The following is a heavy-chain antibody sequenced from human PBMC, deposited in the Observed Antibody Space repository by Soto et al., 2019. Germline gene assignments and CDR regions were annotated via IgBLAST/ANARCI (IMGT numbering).Heavy chain of an antibody. J-gene: IGHJ4*02. D-gene: IGHD3-9*01. Sequence: GGSLRLSCVASGFNLSHPWVTWVRQAAGKGLEWVGRIKSKTDGGTADYAAPVKGRATISRDDSKNTVYLQMNSLKTEDTAVYYCTTGIYYDILTGYHNVAYWGQGALVTVSS. CDR3: TTGIYYDILTGYHNVAY. CDR2: IKSKTDGGTA. CDR1: GFNLSHPW. V-gene: IGHV3-15*01.